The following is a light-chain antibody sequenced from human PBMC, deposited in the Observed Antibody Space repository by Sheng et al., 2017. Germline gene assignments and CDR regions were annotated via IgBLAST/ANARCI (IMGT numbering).Light chain of an antibody. CDR2: DVN. CDR3: SSYITTTVI. Sequence: QSALTQPASVSGSPGQSITISCTGISSDVSTYDFVSWYQPPPGKAPKVLIYDVNKRPSGVSNRFSGSKSGNTASLTISGLRAEDEADYYCSSYITTTVIFGGGTKLTVL. V-gene: IGLV2-14*03. CDR1: SSDVSTYDF. J-gene: IGLJ2*01.